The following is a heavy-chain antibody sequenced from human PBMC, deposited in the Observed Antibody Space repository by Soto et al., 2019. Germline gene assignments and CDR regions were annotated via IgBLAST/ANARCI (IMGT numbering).Heavy chain of an antibody. D-gene: IGHD2-15*01. CDR3: ARTPGGRTEY. CDR2: IHAGNGNT. Sequence: QVQLVQSGAEVKKPGASVKVSCKASGYTFTSYAMQWVRQAAGQRLEWMGWIHAGNGNTKYSQKFQGRVTITRDTPWSPAYMELSSLRSAGTAVYYWARTPGGRTEY. J-gene: IGHJ1*01. V-gene: IGHV1-3*01. CDR1: GYTFTSYA.